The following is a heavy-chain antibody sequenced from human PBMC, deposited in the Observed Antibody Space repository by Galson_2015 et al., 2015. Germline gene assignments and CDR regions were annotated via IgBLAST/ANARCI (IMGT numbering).Heavy chain of an antibody. CDR3: AKDQFLVRWYFDS. CDR1: GFTFSSHG. D-gene: IGHD4-23*01. J-gene: IGHJ4*02. V-gene: IGHV3-30*18. CDR2: ISYDGSNK. Sequence: SLRLSCAASGFTFSSHGMHWVRQAPGKGLEWVAVISYDGSNKYYADSVKGRFTISRDNSKNTLYLQMNSLRAEDTAVYYCAKDQFLVRWYFDSWGQGTLLAVSS.